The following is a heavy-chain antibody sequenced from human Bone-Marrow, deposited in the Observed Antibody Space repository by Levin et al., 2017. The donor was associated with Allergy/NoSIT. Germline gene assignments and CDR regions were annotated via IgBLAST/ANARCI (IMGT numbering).Heavy chain of an antibody. D-gene: IGHD2/OR15-2a*01. CDR2: IKQDGSEK. CDR1: GFTFSSYW. V-gene: IGHV3-7*01. J-gene: IGHJ2*01. Sequence: PGGSLRLSCAASGFTFSSYWMSWVRQAPGKGLEWVANIKQDGSEKYYVDSVKGRFTISRDNAKNSLYLQMNSLRAEDTAVYYCARVNGDYFSLYWYFDLWGRGTLVTVSS. CDR3: ARVNGDYFSLYWYFDL.